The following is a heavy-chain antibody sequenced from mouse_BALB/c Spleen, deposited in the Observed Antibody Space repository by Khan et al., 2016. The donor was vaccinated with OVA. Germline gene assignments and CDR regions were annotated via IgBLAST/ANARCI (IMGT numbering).Heavy chain of an antibody. J-gene: IGHJ4*01. CDR3: AGSDWSRAMDY. CDR1: GYTFTTAG. D-gene: IGHD4-1*01. V-gene: IGHV9-4*02. CDR2: INTHSGVP. Sequence: QIQLVQSGPELKKPGETVRISCKASGYTFTTAGMQWVQKMPGKGLKWIGWINTHSGVPKYAEDFKGRFAFSLETSASTVYLQISNRKNEDTATFFCAGSDWSRAMDYWGQGTSVTVSS.